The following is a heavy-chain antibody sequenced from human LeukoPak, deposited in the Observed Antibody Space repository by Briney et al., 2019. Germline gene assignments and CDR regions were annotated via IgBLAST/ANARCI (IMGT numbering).Heavy chain of an antibody. D-gene: IGHD6-19*01. CDR1: GGTFSSYA. CDR3: ARGLKKQWLANWFDP. CDR2: IIPIFGTA. V-gene: IGHV1-69*13. J-gene: IGHJ5*02. Sequence: SVKVSCKASGGTFSSYAISWVRQAPGQGLEWMGGIIPIFGTANYAQKFQGRVTITADESTSTAYMELSSLRSEDTAVYYCARGLKKQWLANWFDPWGQGTLVTVSS.